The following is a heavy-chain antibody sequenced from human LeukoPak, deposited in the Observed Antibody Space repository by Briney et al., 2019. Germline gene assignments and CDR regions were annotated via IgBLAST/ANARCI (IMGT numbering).Heavy chain of an antibody. J-gene: IGHJ4*02. Sequence: PGGSLRLSCAASGFTFSSYGMHWVRQAPGKGLEWVAVIWYDGSNKHYADSVKGRFTISRDNSKNTLYLQMNSLRAEDTAVYYCARDRLLRSPPSPLNYWGQGTLVTVSS. D-gene: IGHD3-22*01. CDR1: GFTFSSYG. CDR2: IWYDGSNK. CDR3: ARDRLLRSPPSPLNY. V-gene: IGHV3-33*01.